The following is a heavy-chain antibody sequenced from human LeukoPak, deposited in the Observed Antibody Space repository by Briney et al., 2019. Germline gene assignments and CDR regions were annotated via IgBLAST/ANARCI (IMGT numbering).Heavy chain of an antibody. D-gene: IGHD5-12*01. J-gene: IGHJ5*02. CDR2: IYYSGST. Sequence: SETLSLTCTVSGGSISSSSYYWGWIRQPPGKGLEWIGSIYYSGSTYYNPSLKSRVTISVDTSKNQFSLKLSSVTAVDTAVYYCARGFNRVATRGPPSWGQGTLVTVSS. CDR3: ARGFNRVATRGPPS. V-gene: IGHV4-39*07. CDR1: GGSISSSSYY.